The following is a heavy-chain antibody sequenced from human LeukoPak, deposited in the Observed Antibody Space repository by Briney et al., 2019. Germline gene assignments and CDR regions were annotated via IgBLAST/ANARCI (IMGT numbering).Heavy chain of an antibody. CDR2: IYYSGST. D-gene: IGHD2-21*02. Sequence: SETLSLTCTLSGGSISSGGYYWSWIRQHPGKGLEWIGYIYYSGSTYYNTSLKSRVTISVDKSKNQFSLKLSSVSAADTAVYYCARENVMTATSDAFDIWGQGTMVTVSS. V-gene: IGHV4-31*03. CDR3: ARENVMTATSDAFDI. CDR1: GGSISSGGYY. J-gene: IGHJ3*02.